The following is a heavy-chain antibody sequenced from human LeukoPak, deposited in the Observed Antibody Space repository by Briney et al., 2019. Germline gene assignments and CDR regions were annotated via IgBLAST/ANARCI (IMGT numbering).Heavy chain of an antibody. V-gene: IGHV3-30*18. D-gene: IGHD5-24*01. Sequence: GGSLRLSCAASGFTVSSNYMSWVRQAPGKGLEWVAVISYDGSNKYYADSVKGRFTISRDNSKNTLYLQMNSLRAEDTAVYYCANVDGWLQSSNYYGMDVWGRGTLVTVSS. CDR1: GFTVSSNY. CDR3: ANVDGWLQSSNYYGMDV. CDR2: ISYDGSNK. J-gene: IGHJ2*01.